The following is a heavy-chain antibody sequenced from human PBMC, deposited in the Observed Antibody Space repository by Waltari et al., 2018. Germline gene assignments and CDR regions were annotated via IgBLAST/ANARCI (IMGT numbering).Heavy chain of an antibody. CDR1: GSPFTSYD. V-gene: IGHV1-8*03. J-gene: IGHJ4*02. Sequence: QVQLVQSGADVKKPGASVKVSCKASGSPFTSYDLNWVRPATGQGLEWMGWMNPNSGNTGYEQKFQGRVTITRNTSISTAYMELSSLRSEDTAVYYCARGYDILTGYPNFDYWGQGTLVTVSS. CDR3: ARGYDILTGYPNFDY. D-gene: IGHD3-9*01. CDR2: MNPNSGNT.